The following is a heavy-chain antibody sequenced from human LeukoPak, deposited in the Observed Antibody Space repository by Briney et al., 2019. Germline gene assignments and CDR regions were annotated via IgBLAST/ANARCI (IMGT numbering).Heavy chain of an antibody. J-gene: IGHJ6*03. Sequence: GGSLRLSCAASGFTFSSFAMSWVRQAPGKGLEWVSVIRGGGTSGTTYYADSVKGRFTISRDNSKNTLYLQMNSLRAEDTAVYYCTKEYYYYMDVWGKGTTVTVSS. CDR1: GFTFSSFA. V-gene: IGHV3-23*01. CDR2: IRGGGTSGTT. CDR3: TKEYYYYMDV.